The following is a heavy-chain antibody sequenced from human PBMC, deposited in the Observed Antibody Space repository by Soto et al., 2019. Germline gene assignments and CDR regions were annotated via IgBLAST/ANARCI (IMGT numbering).Heavy chain of an antibody. J-gene: IGHJ4*02. D-gene: IGHD6-13*01. CDR3: ARLANIAALGYYFDY. CDR1: GGSISSSGYY. V-gene: IGHV4-39*01. CDR2: IYYSGST. Sequence: SETLSLTCTVSGGSISSSGYYWGWIRQPPGKGLEWIGSIYYSGSTDYNPSLKSRVTVSVDTSKNQFSLILSSVAAADTAVYYCARLANIAALGYYFDYWGQGTLVTVSS.